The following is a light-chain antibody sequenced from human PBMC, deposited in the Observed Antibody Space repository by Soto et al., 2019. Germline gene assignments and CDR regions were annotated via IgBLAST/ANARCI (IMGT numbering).Light chain of an antibody. J-gene: IGKJ3*01. CDR1: QDINSF. CDR3: QQTNHFPFA. Sequence: DIQMTQSPSSVSASVGDGVTITCRASQDINSFLAWYQQKPGKAPKLLIYAASTLHIGVPSRFRGSGSGTAFTLTISSLQPEDFATDFFQQTNHFPFAFGPGTKVDIK. V-gene: IGKV1-12*01. CDR2: AAS.